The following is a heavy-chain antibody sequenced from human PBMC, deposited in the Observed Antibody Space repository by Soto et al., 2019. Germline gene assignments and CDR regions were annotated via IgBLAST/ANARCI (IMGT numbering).Heavy chain of an antibody. CDR2: ISSSSSYI. D-gene: IGHD5-18*01. CDR3: AKIGGYSYNFDY. V-gene: IGHV3-21*01. Sequence: GGSLRLSCAASGFTFSSYSMNWVRQAPGKGLEWVSSISSSSSYIYYADSVKGRFTISRDNAKNSLYLQMNSLRAEDTAVYYCAKIGGYSYNFDYWGQGTLVTVSS. J-gene: IGHJ4*02. CDR1: GFTFSSYS.